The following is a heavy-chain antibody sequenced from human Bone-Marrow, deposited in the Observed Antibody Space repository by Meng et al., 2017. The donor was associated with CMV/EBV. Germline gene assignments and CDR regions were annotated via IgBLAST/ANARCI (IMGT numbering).Heavy chain of an antibody. CDR3: ARGYSGYDLHPDYRYYYYYGMDV. CDR1: GYTFTGYY. J-gene: IGHJ6*02. CDR2: INPNSGGT. V-gene: IGHV1-2*02. D-gene: IGHD5-12*01. Sequence: ASVKVSCKASGYTFTGYYMHWVRQAPGQGLEWMGWINPNSGGTNYAQKFQGRVTMTRDTSLSTAYMELSRLRSYDTAVYYCARGYSGYDLHPDYRYYYYYGMDVWGQGTTVTVSS.